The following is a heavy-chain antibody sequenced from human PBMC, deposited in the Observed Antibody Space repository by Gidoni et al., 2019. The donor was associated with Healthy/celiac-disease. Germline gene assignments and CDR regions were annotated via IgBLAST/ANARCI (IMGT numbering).Heavy chain of an antibody. J-gene: IGHJ4*02. CDR3: TREGYSSSWYTTFDY. CDR2: IRGKAYGGTT. Sequence: EVQLVESGGGLVQPGRSLRLSGTASGFTFGDDAMSWFRQAPGKGLEWVGFIRGKAYGGTTEYAASVKGRFTISRDDSKSIAYLQMNSLKTEDTAVYYCTREGYSSSWYTTFDYWGQGTLVTVSS. V-gene: IGHV3-49*03. CDR1: GFTFGDDA. D-gene: IGHD6-13*01.